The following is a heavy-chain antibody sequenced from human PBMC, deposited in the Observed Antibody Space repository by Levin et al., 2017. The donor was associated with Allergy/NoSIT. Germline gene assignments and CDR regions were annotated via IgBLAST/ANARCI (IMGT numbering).Heavy chain of an antibody. CDR2: IDWDDDK. CDR3: ALLQPAEYFQH. V-gene: IGHV2-70*04. J-gene: IGHJ1*01. CDR1: GFSLSTSGMR. Sequence: HSQTLSLTCTFSGFSLSTSGMRVSWIRQPPGKALEWLARIDWDDDKFYSTSLKTRLTISKDTSKNQVVLTMTNMDPVDTATYYCALLQPAEYFQHWGQGTLVTVSS. D-gene: IGHD1-1*01.